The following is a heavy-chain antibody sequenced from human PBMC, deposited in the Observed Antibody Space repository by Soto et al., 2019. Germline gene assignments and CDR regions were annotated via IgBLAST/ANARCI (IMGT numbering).Heavy chain of an antibody. J-gene: IGHJ3*02. CDR3: ARDVTPGSSSLYLDAFDI. CDR2: INRDGSKK. D-gene: IGHD6-13*01. CDR1: GFTLSAYW. V-gene: IGHV3-7*04. Sequence: EVQLEESGGDLVQPGGSLRLSCAASGFTLSAYWMTSVRQAPGKGLEWVANINRDGSKKSYLDSVRGRCTISRDNVGNSLYLQMDRLRADDTALYYCARDVTPGSSSLYLDAFDIWGQGTMVTVSS.